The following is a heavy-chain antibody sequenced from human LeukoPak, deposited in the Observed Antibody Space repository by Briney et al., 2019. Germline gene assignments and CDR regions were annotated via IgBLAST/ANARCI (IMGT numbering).Heavy chain of an antibody. CDR1: GFTFSNYW. CDR2: INEDGSEK. Sequence: GGSLRLSCAASGFTFSNYWMGWVRQAPGRGLEWVANINEDGSEKYYVDSVKGRFTISRDNGKNSLYLQINSLRAEDTAVFYCARGGYYSAWAEDYWGQGTLVTVSS. V-gene: IGHV3-7*01. J-gene: IGHJ4*02. D-gene: IGHD3-22*01. CDR3: ARGGYYSAWAEDY.